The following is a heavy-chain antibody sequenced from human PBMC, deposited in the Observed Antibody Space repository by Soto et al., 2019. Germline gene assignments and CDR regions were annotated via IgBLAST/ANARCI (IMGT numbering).Heavy chain of an antibody. CDR1: GVTFSSKT. CDR3: ARDTCSGRSCYCRH. D-gene: IGHD2-15*01. Sequence: NPXGSLGLSGAASGVTFSSKTMTWVRQAAGKGLEWVSSISGSSTFVYYADSVKGRFTISRDNANNSLSLQMTSLRADDTAVYYCARDTCSGRSCYCRHWGQGTLVTV. V-gene: IGHV3-21*01. CDR2: ISGSSTFV. J-gene: IGHJ4*02.